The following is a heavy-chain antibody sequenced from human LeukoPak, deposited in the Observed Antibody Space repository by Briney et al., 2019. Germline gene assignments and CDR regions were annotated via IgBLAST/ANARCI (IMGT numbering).Heavy chain of an antibody. D-gene: IGHD6-25*01. V-gene: IGHV3-7*03. CDR3: THPAYYYNVDV. Sequence: GGSLRLSCAASGFTFSNYWMSWVRQAPGKGLEWVANIKHDGSEKYYVDSVKRRFTISRDNARNSVYLQMNSLRAEDTAVYYCTHPAYYYNVDVWGKGTTVTVSS. CDR1: GFTFSNYW. CDR2: IKHDGSEK. J-gene: IGHJ6*04.